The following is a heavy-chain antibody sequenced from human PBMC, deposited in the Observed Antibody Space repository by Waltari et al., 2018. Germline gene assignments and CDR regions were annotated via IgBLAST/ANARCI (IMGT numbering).Heavy chain of an antibody. CDR1: GCSISSVSHY. V-gene: IGHV4-61*02. J-gene: IGHJ4*02. Sequence: QVQLQESGPGLVKPSQTLSLTCTVPGCSISSVSHYWSWIRQPAGKGLEWIGRIYTSGSTNYNPSLKSRVTISVDTSKNQFSLKLSSVTAADTAVYYCTVSSSWYQADYWGQGTLVTVSS. CDR3: TVSSSWYQADY. D-gene: IGHD6-13*01. CDR2: IYTSGST.